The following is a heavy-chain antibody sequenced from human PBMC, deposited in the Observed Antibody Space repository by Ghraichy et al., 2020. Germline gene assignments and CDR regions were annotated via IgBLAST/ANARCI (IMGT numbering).Heavy chain of an antibody. CDR2: IKQDGAEK. V-gene: IGHV3-7*03. CDR3: ARRRYSSDY. J-gene: IGHJ4*02. D-gene: IGHD4-11*01. Sequence: GGSLRLSCAASGFSFVDSWMTWVRQAPGKGLEWVANIKQDGAEKNYLGSVEGRFTISRDNAKNSLYLEMNSLRTDDTAVYYCARRRYSSDYWGLGTVVTVSS. CDR1: GFSFVDSW.